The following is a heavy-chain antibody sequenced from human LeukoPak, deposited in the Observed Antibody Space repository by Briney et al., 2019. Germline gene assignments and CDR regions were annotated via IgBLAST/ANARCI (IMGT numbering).Heavy chain of an antibody. Sequence: SETLSLTCAVYGGSFSGYYWSWIRQPPGKGLEWIGEINHSGSTNYNPSLKSRVTISVDTSKNQFSLKLSSVPAADTAVYYCARVPRYYYGSGSYYRPCCAFDIWGQGTMVTVSS. J-gene: IGHJ3*02. CDR3: ARVPRYYYGSGSYYRPCCAFDI. V-gene: IGHV4-34*01. CDR2: INHSGST. CDR1: GGSFSGYY. D-gene: IGHD3-10*01.